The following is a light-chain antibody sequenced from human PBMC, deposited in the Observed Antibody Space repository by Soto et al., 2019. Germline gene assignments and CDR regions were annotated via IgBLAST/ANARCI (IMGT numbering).Light chain of an antibody. CDR1: QSINNW. V-gene: IGKV1-5*01. Sequence: DIQMTQSPSTLSASVGDRVTITCRASQSINNWLAWYEQKPGKAPKFLIYDASNLESGVTSRFSGSASGTEFTLTISSLPPDDFAPYYCQQYDNYPLTFGGGTKVDI. CDR3: QQYDNYPLT. CDR2: DAS. J-gene: IGKJ4*01.